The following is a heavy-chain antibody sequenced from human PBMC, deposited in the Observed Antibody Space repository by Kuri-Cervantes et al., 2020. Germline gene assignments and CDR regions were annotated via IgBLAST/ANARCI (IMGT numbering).Heavy chain of an antibody. Sequence: GESLKISCAASGFTFSSYWMSWVRQAPGKGLEWVANIKQDGSEKYYVASVKGRFTISRDNAKNSLYLQMNSLRAEDTAVYYCARDAELGFDYWGQGTLVTVSS. D-gene: IGHD7-27*01. CDR1: GFTFSSYW. V-gene: IGHV3-7*04. CDR2: IKQDGSEK. J-gene: IGHJ4*02. CDR3: ARDAELGFDY.